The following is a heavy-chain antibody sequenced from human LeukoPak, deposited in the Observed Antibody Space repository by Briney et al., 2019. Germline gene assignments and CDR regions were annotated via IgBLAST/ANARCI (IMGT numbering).Heavy chain of an antibody. CDR3: ARGRTFDN. J-gene: IGHJ4*02. CDR2: IYDRGST. V-gene: IGHV4-59*01. Sequence: SETLSLTCTVSGVSISSYYWSWIRQPPGKGLEWIGNIYDRGSTKYNPSLKSRVTISVDTSKNQFSLRLSSVTAADTAVYYCARGRTFDNWGQGTLVTVSS. CDR1: GVSISSYY.